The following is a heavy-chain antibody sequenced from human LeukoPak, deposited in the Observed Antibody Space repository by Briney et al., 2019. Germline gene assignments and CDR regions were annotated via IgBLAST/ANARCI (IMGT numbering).Heavy chain of an antibody. D-gene: IGHD3-3*01. Sequence: ASVKVSCKASGGTFSSYAISWVRQAPGQGLEWMGGIIPIFGTANYAQKFQGRVTITTDESTSTAYMELSSLRSEDTAVYYCATGPHRYDFWSGSVRSWFDPWGQGTLVTVSS. CDR3: ATGPHRYDFWSGSVRSWFDP. V-gene: IGHV1-69*05. CDR2: IIPIFGTA. CDR1: GGTFSSYA. J-gene: IGHJ5*02.